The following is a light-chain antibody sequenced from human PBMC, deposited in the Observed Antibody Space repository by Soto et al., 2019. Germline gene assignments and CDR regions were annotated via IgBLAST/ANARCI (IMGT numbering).Light chain of an antibody. Sequence: EIVLTQSPATLPLSPGERATLSCRASQSVGSYLAWYQQKPGQAPRLLIYDAFNRATGIPARFSGSGSGTDFTLTISSLQSEDFAVYYCQQYNNWLITFGQGTRLEIK. V-gene: IGKV3-11*01. J-gene: IGKJ5*01. CDR3: QQYNNWLIT. CDR1: QSVGSY. CDR2: DAF.